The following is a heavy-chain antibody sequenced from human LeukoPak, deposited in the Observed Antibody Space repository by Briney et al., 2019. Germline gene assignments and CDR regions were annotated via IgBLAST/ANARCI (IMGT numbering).Heavy chain of an antibody. D-gene: IGHD1-26*01. CDR3: ARARVGATGGYFDY. CDR1: GGSISSSSYY. CDR2: IYYSGST. Sequence: SETLSLTCTVSGGSISSSSYYWGWIRQPPGKGLEWIGSIYYSGSTYYNPSLKSRVTISVDTSKNQFSLKLSSVTAADTAVYYCARARVGATGGYFDYRGQGTLVTVSS. J-gene: IGHJ4*02. V-gene: IGHV4-39*01.